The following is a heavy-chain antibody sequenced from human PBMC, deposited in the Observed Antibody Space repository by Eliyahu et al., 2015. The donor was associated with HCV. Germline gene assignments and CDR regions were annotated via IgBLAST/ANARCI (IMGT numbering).Heavy chain of an antibody. D-gene: IGHD6-19*01. J-gene: IGHJ4*02. Sequence: QVQLQESGPGLVKPSETLSLTCTVSGGSITDYYWNWIRQPPGKGLEWIGYIHYNGDTNYNPSLKSRVTISLDTSKSQFSLNLRSVTAADTAVYYCSRHRAGIPWGPGIQVTVSS. V-gene: IGHV4-59*08. CDR2: IHYNGDT. CDR3: SRHRAGIP. CDR1: GGSITDYY.